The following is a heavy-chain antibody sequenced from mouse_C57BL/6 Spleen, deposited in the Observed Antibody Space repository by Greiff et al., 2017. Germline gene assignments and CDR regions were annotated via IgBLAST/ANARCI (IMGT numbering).Heavy chain of an antibody. CDR2: IYPRSGNT. V-gene: IGHV1-81*01. J-gene: IGHJ3*01. D-gene: IGHD1-1*01. CDR3: ARGDYGSRDEGFAY. CDR1: GYTFTSYG. Sequence: VQLQQSGAELARPGASVKLSCKASGYTFTSYGISWVKQRTGQGLEWIGEIYPRSGNTYYNEKFKGKATLTADKSSSTAYMELRSLTSEDSAVYFCARGDYGSRDEGFAYWGQGTLVTVSA.